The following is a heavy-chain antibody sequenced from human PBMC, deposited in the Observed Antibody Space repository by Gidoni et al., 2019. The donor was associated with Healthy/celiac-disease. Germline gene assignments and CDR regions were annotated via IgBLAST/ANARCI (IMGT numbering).Heavy chain of an antibody. V-gene: IGHV3-43*01. CDR2: ISWDGGST. Sequence: EVQLVESGGVVVQPGGSLRLSCAASGFTLDDYTMHWVRQAPGKGLEWVSLISWDGGSTYYADSVKGRFTISRDNSKNSLYLQMNSLRTEDTALYYCAKGTVTPFSGWFDPWGQGTLVTVSS. D-gene: IGHD4-17*01. CDR3: AKGTVTPFSGWFDP. J-gene: IGHJ5*02. CDR1: GFTLDDYT.